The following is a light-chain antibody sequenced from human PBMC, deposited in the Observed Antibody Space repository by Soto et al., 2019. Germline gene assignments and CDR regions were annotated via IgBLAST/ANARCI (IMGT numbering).Light chain of an antibody. CDR2: AAS. CDR3: QQSYSTLGT. CDR1: HSINNY. J-gene: IGKJ2*01. Sequence: IQMTQSPSSLSASVGDRVIITCRSDHSINNYLNWYQQRPGKVPKLLIYAASTLQSGVPSRFSGSGSGRVFTLTINSLQPEDFATYSCQQSYSTLGTFGRGTRVEI. V-gene: IGKV1-39*01.